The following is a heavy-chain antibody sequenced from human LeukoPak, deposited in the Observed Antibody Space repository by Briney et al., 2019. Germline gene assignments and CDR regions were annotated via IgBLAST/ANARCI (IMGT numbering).Heavy chain of an antibody. D-gene: IGHD3-10*01. CDR3: ARGGRPDY. Sequence: PGGSLRLSCATSGFTFSSSWMSWVRQAPGKRLECVANIKEDGREKYYVDSVKGRFTISRDNAKNSLYLQMSSLRAEDTAVYYCARGGRPDYWGQGTLVTVSS. CDR1: GFTFSSSW. CDR2: IKEDGREK. V-gene: IGHV3-7*01. J-gene: IGHJ4*02.